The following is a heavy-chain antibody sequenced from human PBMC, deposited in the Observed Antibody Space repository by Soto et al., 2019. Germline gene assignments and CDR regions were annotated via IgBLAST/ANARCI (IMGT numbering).Heavy chain of an antibody. CDR1: GGSISSSSCY. Sequence: QLQLQESGPGLVKPSETLSLTCTVSGGSISSSSCYWGWIRQPPGKGLEGIGSIYYSGSTYYNPSLKSRVTISVDTSKNQFSQKLSSVTAADTAVYYCARLTVEDGDGYYYYGLDVWGQGTTVTVSS. D-gene: IGHD2-21*02. CDR2: IYYSGST. CDR3: ARLTVEDGDGYYYYGLDV. J-gene: IGHJ6*02. V-gene: IGHV4-39*01.